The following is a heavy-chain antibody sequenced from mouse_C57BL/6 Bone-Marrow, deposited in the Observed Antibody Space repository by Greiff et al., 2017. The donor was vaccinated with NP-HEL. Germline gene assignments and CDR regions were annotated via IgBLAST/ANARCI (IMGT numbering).Heavy chain of an antibody. Sequence: EVQGVESGGGLVKPGGSLKLSCAASGFTFSDYGMHWVRQAPEKGLEWVAYISSGSSTIYYADTVKGRFTISRDNAKNTLFLQMTSLRSEDTAMYYCARQRAGYPAWFAYWGQGTLVTVSA. CDR2: ISSGSSTI. D-gene: IGHD2-2*01. V-gene: IGHV5-17*01. CDR1: GFTFSDYG. CDR3: ARQRAGYPAWFAY. J-gene: IGHJ3*01.